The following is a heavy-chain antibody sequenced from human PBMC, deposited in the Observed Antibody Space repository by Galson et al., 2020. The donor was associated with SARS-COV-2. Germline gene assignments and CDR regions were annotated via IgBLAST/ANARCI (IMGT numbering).Heavy chain of an antibody. CDR3: ARVRTTMIVVVITSDAFDI. V-gene: IGHV4-31*03. D-gene: IGHD3-22*01. Sequence: ETSEPLSLTCTVSGGSISSGGYYWSWIRQHPGKGLEWIGYIYYSGSTYYNPSLKSRVTISVDTSKNQFSLKLSSVTAADTAVYYCARVRTTMIVVVITSDAFDIWGQGTMVTVSS. CDR1: GGSISSGGYY. J-gene: IGHJ3*02. CDR2: IYYSGST.